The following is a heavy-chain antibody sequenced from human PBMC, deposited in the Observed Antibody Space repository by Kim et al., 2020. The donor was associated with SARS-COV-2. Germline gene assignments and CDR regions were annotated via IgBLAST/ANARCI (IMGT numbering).Heavy chain of an antibody. V-gene: IGHV1-8*01. CDR3: ARGIRVGASL. J-gene: IGHJ4*02. D-gene: IGHD1-26*01. Sequence: GSAQNIQGRVTMTRNTSISTAYMELSSLRSEDTAVYYCARGIRVGASLWGQGTLVTVSS.